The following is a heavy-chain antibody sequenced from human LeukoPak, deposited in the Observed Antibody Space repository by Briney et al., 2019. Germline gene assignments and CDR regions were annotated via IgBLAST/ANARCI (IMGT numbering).Heavy chain of an antibody. D-gene: IGHD3-10*01. V-gene: IGHV3-7*03. CDR2: IKQDGSEK. J-gene: IGHJ4*02. CDR3: ARVKYYYGSGSDYFDY. CDR1: GFTFSSYW. Sequence: GGSLRLSCAASGFTFSSYWMSWVRQAPGKGLEWVANIKQDGSEKYYVDSVKGRFTISRDNAKNSLYLQMNSLRAGDTAVYYCARVKYYYGSGSDYFDYWGQGTLVTVSS.